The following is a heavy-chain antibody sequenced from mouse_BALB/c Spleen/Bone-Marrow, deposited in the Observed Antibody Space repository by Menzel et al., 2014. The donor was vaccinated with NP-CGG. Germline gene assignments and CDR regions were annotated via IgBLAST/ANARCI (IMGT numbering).Heavy chain of an antibody. D-gene: IGHD1-1*02. Sequence: VQLQQSGAELMKPGASVKISCEATGYTFSSYWIEWVKQRPGHGLEWIGEILPGSGSTNYNEKFKGKATFTADTSSNTAYMQLSSLTSEDSAVYYCASFYGRFAYWGQGTLVTVSA. CDR1: GYTFSSYW. V-gene: IGHV1-9*01. J-gene: IGHJ3*01. CDR2: ILPGSGST. CDR3: ASFYGRFAY.